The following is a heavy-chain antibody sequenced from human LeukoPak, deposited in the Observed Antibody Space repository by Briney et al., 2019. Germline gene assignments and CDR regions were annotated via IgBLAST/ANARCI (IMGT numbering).Heavy chain of an antibody. V-gene: IGHV7-4-1*02. CDR2: INTNTGNP. D-gene: IGHD6-13*01. J-gene: IGHJ4*02. CDR1: GGTFSSYA. CDR3: ARAYPRVQAAAGQPPLGYYFDY. Sequence: ASVKVSCKASGGTFSSYAMNWVRQAPGQGLEWMGWINTNTGNPTYAQGFTGRFVFSLDTSVSTAYLQISSLKAEDTAVYYCARAYPRVQAAAGQPPLGYYFDYWGQGTLVTVSS.